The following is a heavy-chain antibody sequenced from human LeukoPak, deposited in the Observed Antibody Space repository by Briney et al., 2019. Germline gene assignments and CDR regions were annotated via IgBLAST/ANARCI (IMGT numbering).Heavy chain of an antibody. V-gene: IGHV3-23*01. Sequence: PGGSLRLSRAASGFTFSSYFMSWVRQAPGKGLEWVSTIDVSGGSTYYADSVKGRFTISRDNSKNTLYLQMNSLRADDTAVYYCAKDQTPYYWGQGTLVTVSS. J-gene: IGHJ4*02. D-gene: IGHD4-23*01. CDR1: GFTFSSYF. CDR2: IDVSGGST. CDR3: AKDQTPYY.